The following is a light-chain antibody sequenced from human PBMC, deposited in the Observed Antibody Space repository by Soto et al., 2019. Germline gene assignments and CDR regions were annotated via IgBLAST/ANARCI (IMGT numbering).Light chain of an antibody. CDR1: QSVASN. J-gene: IGKJ2*01. CDR3: QQYSNWPPYT. V-gene: IGKV3-15*01. Sequence: EIVMTQSPASLSVSPGESATLSCRASQSVASNLAWYQQKPGQAPRLLIYGTSTRATGVPARFSGSGSGTEFTLTISSLQSEDFAVYYCQQYSNWPPYTFGQGTKVDIK. CDR2: GTS.